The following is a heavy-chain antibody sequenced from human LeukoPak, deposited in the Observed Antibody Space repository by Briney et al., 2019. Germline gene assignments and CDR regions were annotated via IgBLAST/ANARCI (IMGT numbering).Heavy chain of an antibody. Sequence: GGSLRLSCAASGFRFSSYEMNWVRQAPGRGLEWVSYIGNTGRTIYYVDSVKGRFTVSRDNAKDSLYLQMNSLRAEDTAIYYCVRGDRYFFDYWGQGTLVTVSS. V-gene: IGHV3-48*03. J-gene: IGHJ4*02. CDR3: VRGDRYFFDY. CDR2: IGNTGRTI. D-gene: IGHD1-14*01. CDR1: GFRFSSYE.